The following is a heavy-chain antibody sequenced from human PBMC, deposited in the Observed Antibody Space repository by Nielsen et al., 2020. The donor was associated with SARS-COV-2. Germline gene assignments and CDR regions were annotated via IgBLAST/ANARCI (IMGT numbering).Heavy chain of an antibody. CDR1: GFTFSSYS. D-gene: IGHD6-19*01. CDR3: ARDRSPVAGGMDV. CDR2: ISSSSSYI. Sequence: ESLKISCAASGFTFSSYSMNWVRQAPGKGLEWVSSISSSSSYIYYADSVKGRFTISRDNAKNSLYLQMNSLRAEDTAVYYCARDRSPVAGGMDVWGQGTTVTVSS. V-gene: IGHV3-21*01. J-gene: IGHJ6*02.